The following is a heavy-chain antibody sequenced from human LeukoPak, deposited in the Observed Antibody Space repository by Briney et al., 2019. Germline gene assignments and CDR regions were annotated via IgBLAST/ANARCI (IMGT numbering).Heavy chain of an antibody. Sequence: PSETLSLTCTVSGRSMSSYYWSWIRQPPGKGLEWIGYIYYSGSTNYNPSLKSRVTISVDTSKNQFSLKLSSVTAADTAVYYCARHDAHGDYAMSDYWGQGTLATVSS. CDR3: ARHDAHGDYAMSDY. V-gene: IGHV4-59*08. D-gene: IGHD4-17*01. CDR1: GRSMSSYY. CDR2: IYYSGST. J-gene: IGHJ4*02.